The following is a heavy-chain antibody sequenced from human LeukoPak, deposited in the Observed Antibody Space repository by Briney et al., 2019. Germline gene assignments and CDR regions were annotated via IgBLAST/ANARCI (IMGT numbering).Heavy chain of an antibody. V-gene: IGHV3-23*01. D-gene: IGHD2-2*01. J-gene: IGHJ4*02. CDR3: AKANGCSTTTCSIHY. CDR2: ISGSGGTT. Sequence: PGGSLRLSCAASGFSFSSYVMSWVRQAPGKGLEWVSTISGSGGTTYYADSVEGRFTISRDNSENTVYLQMTSLGVEDTAVYYCAKANGCSTTTCSIHYWGQGSLVTVSS. CDR1: GFSFSSYV.